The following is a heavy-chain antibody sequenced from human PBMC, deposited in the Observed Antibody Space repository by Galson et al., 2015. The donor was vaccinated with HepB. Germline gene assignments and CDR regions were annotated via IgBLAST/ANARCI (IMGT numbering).Heavy chain of an antibody. V-gene: IGHV3-33*08. Sequence: SLRLSCAASGFTLSSYGMHWVRQAPGKGLEWVAVIRYDGSNKYNADSVKGRFTISRDISKNTVYPQMNSLRVEDTAVYYCATRSGASGWYSYFQHWGQGTLVTVSS. CDR1: GFTLSSYG. CDR3: ATRSGASGWYSYFQH. D-gene: IGHD6-19*01. CDR2: IRYDGSNK. J-gene: IGHJ1*01.